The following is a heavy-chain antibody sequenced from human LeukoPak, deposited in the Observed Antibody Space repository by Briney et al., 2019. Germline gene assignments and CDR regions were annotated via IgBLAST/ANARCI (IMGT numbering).Heavy chain of an antibody. D-gene: IGHD3-9*01. Sequence: KPSETLSLTCTVSGGSISSYYWSWIRQPAGKGLEWIGRIYTSGSTNYNPSLKSRVTISVDTSKNQFSLKLSSVTAADTAVYHCARVNVLRYFEYYYYMDVWGKGTTVTVSS. J-gene: IGHJ6*03. CDR3: ARVNVLRYFEYYYYMDV. CDR2: IYTSGST. CDR1: GGSISSYY. V-gene: IGHV4-4*07.